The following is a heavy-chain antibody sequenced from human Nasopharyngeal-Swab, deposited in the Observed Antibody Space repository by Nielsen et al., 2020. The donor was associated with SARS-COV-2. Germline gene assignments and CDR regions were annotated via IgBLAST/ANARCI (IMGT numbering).Heavy chain of an antibody. CDR3: ARDLGDYGGKGFGY. J-gene: IGHJ4*02. D-gene: IGHD4-23*01. V-gene: IGHV1-69*04. CDR2: IIPILGIA. Sequence: SVKVSCKASGRTFSSYAISWVRQAPGQGLEWMGRIIPILGIANYAQKFQGRVTITADKSTSTAYMELSSLRSEDTAVYYCARDLGDYGGKGFGYWGQGTLVTVSS. CDR1: GRTFSSYA.